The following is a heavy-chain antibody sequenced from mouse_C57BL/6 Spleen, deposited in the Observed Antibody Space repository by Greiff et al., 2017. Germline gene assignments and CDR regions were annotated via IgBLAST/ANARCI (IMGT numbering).Heavy chain of an antibody. CDR2: IHPNSGST. CDR3: AREITTVVAPFDD. V-gene: IGHV1-64*01. CDR1: GYTFTSYW. Sequence: QVQLQQPGAELVKPGASVKLSCKASGYTFTSYWMHWVKQRPGQGLEWIGMIHPNSGSTNYNEKFKSKATLTVDKSSSTAYMQRSSLTSEDSAVYYCAREITTVVAPFDDWGQGTTLTVSS. J-gene: IGHJ2*01. D-gene: IGHD1-1*01.